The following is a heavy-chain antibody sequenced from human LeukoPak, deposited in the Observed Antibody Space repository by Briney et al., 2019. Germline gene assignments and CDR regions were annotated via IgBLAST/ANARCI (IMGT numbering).Heavy chain of an antibody. J-gene: IGHJ3*02. V-gene: IGHV3-48*04. CDR3: ARDQVYYYDSSGPPHAFDI. Sequence: PGGSLRLSCAASGFTFSSYSMNWVRQAPGKGLEWVSYISSSSSTIYYADSVKGRFTISRDSAKNSLYLQMNSLRAEDTAVYYCARDQVYYYDSSGPPHAFDIWGQGTMVTVSS. CDR2: ISSSSSTI. CDR1: GFTFSSYS. D-gene: IGHD3-22*01.